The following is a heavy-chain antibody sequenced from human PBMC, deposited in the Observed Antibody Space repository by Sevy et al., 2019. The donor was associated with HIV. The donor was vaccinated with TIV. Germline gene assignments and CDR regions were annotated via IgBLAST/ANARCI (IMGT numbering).Heavy chain of an antibody. J-gene: IGHJ4*02. CDR1: GFIFGNHA. V-gene: IGHV3-23*05. D-gene: IGHD2-15*01. CDR2: ITSTGSTT. CDR3: AKALGWPL. Sequence: GESLKISCAASGFIFGNHAMSWVRQTPGKGLEWVSGITSTGSTTYYMDSVKGRFTISRDNSKNTLYLQMNSLRAEDTAVYYCAKALGWPLWGQGTLVTVS.